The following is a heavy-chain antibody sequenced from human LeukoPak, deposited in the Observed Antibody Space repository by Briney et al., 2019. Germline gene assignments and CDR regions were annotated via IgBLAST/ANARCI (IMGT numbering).Heavy chain of an antibody. J-gene: IGHJ6*03. V-gene: IGHV4-39*07. CDR2: IFYSGST. CDR3: ARDRDSGYDYSYHYYYMDV. Sequence: SETLSLTCTVSGGSISTSSYYWGWVRQPPGKGLEWIGNIFYSGSTYYSPSLKSRVTISLDTSRNQISLKLNSVTAADTAVYYCARDRDSGYDYSYHYYYMDVWGKGTTVTISS. CDR1: GGSISTSSYY. D-gene: IGHD5-12*01.